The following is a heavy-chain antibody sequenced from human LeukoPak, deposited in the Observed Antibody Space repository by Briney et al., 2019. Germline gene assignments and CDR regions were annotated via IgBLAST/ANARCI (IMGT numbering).Heavy chain of an antibody. D-gene: IGHD1-1*01. V-gene: IGHV3-48*01. CDR3: AKDNTKRPY. Sequence: GGSLRLSCAASGFTFSSYGMTWVRQAPGKGLEWVSYISSSSSTIYYADSVKGRFTISRDNSKNTLYLQINSLRAEDTAVYYCAKDNTKRPYWGQGTLVTVSS. CDR2: ISSSSSTI. CDR1: GFTFSSYG. J-gene: IGHJ4*02.